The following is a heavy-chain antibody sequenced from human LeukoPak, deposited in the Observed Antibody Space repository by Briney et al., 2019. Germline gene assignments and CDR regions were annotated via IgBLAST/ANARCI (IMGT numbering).Heavy chain of an antibody. CDR3: ARDHCSGGSCYSDY. CDR1: GGSISSSSYY. CDR2: IYYSGST. Sequence: PSETLSLTCTVSGGSISSSSYYWGWIRQPPGKGLEWIGSIYYSGSTNYNPSLKSRVTISVDTSKNQFSLKLSSVTAADTAVYYCARDHCSGGSCYSDYWGQGTLVTVSS. D-gene: IGHD2-15*01. J-gene: IGHJ4*02. V-gene: IGHV4-39*07.